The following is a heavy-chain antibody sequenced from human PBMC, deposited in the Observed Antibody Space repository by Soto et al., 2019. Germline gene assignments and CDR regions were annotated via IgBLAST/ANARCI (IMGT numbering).Heavy chain of an antibody. Sequence: QVQLVQSGAEEKKPGASVKVSCKASGYTFTSYAMHWVRQAPGQRLEWMGWINAGNGNTKYSQKFQGRVTITRDTTGGPGKRELSRLKFESTAGYYWAGSFVVGTALDYWGQGTLVPVSS. CDR1: GYTFTSYA. CDR3: AGSFVVGTALDY. D-gene: IGHD2-21*02. J-gene: IGHJ4*02. V-gene: IGHV1-3*05. CDR2: INAGNGNT.